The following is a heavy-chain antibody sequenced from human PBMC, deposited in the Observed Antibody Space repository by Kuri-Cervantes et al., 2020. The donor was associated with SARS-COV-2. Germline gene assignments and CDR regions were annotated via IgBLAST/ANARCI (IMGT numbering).Heavy chain of an antibody. CDR2: IYSGGST. V-gene: IGHV3-53*01. Sequence: GGSLRLSCAASGFTVSSNYMSWVRQAPGKGLEWVSVIYSGGSTYYADSVKGRFTISRDNSKNTLYLQMNSLRAEDTAVYYCARDSPEDIVVVPAAMEPYYFDYWGQGTLVTVSS. CDR1: GFTVSSNY. J-gene: IGHJ4*02. CDR3: ARDSPEDIVVVPAAMEPYYFDY. D-gene: IGHD2-2*01.